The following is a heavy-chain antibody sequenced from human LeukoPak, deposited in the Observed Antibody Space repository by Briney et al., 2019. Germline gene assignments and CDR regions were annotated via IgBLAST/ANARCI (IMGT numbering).Heavy chain of an antibody. Sequence: PSGTLSLTCSVSVGSIITYYWSWVRQPPGKGVEWIAWIHYSGNTQYNPSLKSRVTISVDTSKNQFSLKLNSVTAGDTAVYFCARHRDGGTYPLDFWGQGTLVTVSS. CDR3: ARHRDGGTYPLDF. V-gene: IGHV4-59*08. CDR1: VGSIITYY. CDR2: IHYSGNT. J-gene: IGHJ4*02. D-gene: IGHD1-26*01.